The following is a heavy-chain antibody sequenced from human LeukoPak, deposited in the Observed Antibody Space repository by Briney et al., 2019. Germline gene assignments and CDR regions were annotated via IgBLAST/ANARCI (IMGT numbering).Heavy chain of an antibody. J-gene: IGHJ4*02. CDR2: ITTTSSTT. CDR1: GFTFSGYS. V-gene: IGHV3-48*01. D-gene: IGHD6-13*01. CDR3: ASGPTPDVAAAADY. Sequence: GGSLRLSCAASGFTFSGYSMHWVRQAPGKGLEWISYITTTSSTTYYIDSVEGRFTISRDNARNSLYLQMNSLRADDTAVYYCASGPTPDVAAAADYWGQGTLVTVSS.